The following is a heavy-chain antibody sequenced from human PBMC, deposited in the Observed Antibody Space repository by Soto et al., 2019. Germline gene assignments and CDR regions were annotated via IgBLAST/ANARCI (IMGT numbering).Heavy chain of an antibody. Sequence: GALRLSCAASGFTFSDYYMSWIRQAPGKGLEWVSYISSSGSTIYYADSVKGRFTISRDNAKNSLYLQMNSLRAEDTAVYYCARDVYYDSSGYLGYWGQGTLVTVSS. J-gene: IGHJ4*02. CDR2: ISSSGSTI. CDR1: GFTFSDYY. CDR3: ARDVYYDSSGYLGY. V-gene: IGHV3-11*01. D-gene: IGHD3-22*01.